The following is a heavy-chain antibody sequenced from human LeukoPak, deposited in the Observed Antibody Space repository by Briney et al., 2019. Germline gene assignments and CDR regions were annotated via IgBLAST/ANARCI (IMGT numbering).Heavy chain of an antibody. CDR2: INSDGSST. Sequence: GGSLRLSCAASGFTFSSYWMHWVRQAPGKGLVWVSRINSDGSSTIYADSVKGRFTISRDNAKNTLYLQMNSLRAEDTAVYYCARVYYDSSGYSVVDYWGQGTLVTVSS. CDR3: ARVYYDSSGYSVVDY. D-gene: IGHD3-22*01. CDR1: GFTFSSYW. V-gene: IGHV3-74*01. J-gene: IGHJ4*02.